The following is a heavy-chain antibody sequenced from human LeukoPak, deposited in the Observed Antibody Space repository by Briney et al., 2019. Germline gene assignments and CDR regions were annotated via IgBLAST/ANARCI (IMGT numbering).Heavy chain of an antibody. V-gene: IGHV3-20*04. Sequence: GGSLRLSCAASGFTFDDYGMSWVRQAPGKGLEWVSSINWNGGSWNAASMAYADSVKGRFTISRDNAKNTLYLQVNSLRVEDTGVYFCARGGSDTAMAHDYWGQGILVTVSS. CDR1: GFTFDDYG. D-gene: IGHD5-18*01. CDR2: INWNGGSWNAASM. J-gene: IGHJ4*02. CDR3: ARGGSDTAMAHDY.